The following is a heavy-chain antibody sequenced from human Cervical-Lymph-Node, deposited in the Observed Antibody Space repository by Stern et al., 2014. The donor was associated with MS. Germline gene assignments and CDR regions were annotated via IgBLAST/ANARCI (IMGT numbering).Heavy chain of an antibody. D-gene: IGHD1-26*01. J-gene: IGHJ4*02. CDR3: AREGAGGFDK. CDR1: GFTFSSYW. CDR2: IKQDGSKK. V-gene: IGHV3-7*01. Sequence: EDQLVESGGGLVQPGGSLRLSCAASGFTFSSYWMSWVRQAPGKGLEWVANIKQDGSKKEFVESVKGRFTISRDNAKNSLFLQVNSLRAEDTAVYYCAREGAGGFDKWGQGTLVTVSS.